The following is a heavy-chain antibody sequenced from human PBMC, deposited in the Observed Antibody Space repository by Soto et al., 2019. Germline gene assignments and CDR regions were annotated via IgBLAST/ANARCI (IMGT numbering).Heavy chain of an antibody. CDR2: INYTGSI. Sequence: SETLSLTCAVHGGSFSGYYWSWIRQPPGKGLQWIGEINYTGSINYNPSLKSRVTISVDTSNKHFSLTLSSVTAADTAVYYCARGARGRVYNYGGDYFDYWGPGTLVTVSS. CDR3: ARGARGRVYNYGGDYFDY. CDR1: GGSFSGYY. J-gene: IGHJ4*02. D-gene: IGHD5-12*01. V-gene: IGHV4-34*01.